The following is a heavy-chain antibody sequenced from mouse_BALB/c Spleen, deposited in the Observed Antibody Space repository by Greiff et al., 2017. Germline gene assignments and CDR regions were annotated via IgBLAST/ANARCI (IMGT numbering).Heavy chain of an antibody. J-gene: IGHJ2*01. Sequence: VQLQQSGADLARPGASVKMSCKASGYTFTSYTMHWVKQRPGQGLEWIGYINPSSGYTNYNQKFKDKATLTADKSSSTAYMQLSSLTSEDSAVYYCARGPYYGNFYYFDYWGQGTTLTVSS. CDR3: ARGPYYGNFYYFDY. CDR1: GYTFTSYT. V-gene: IGHV1-4*01. CDR2: INPSSGYT. D-gene: IGHD2-10*01.